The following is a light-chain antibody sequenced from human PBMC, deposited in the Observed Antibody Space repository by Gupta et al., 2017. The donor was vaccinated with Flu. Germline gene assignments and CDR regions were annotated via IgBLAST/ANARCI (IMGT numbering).Light chain of an antibody. CDR3: SAWDDSLNGWV. CDR2: NNN. J-gene: IGLJ3*02. V-gene: IGLV1-44*01. CDR1: SSNIGSNS. Sequence: GQRVTISCSGSSSNIGSNSVNWYQQLPGTAPKVLIYNNNQRPSGVPDRFSGSKSGTSASLAISGLQSEDAADYYCSAWDDSLNGWVFGGGT.